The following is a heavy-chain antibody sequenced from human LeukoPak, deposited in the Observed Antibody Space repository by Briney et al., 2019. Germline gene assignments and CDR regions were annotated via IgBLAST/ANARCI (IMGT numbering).Heavy chain of an antibody. CDR1: EFTFSTYW. D-gene: IGHD3-22*01. CDR3: ARQESRNYYFEGLDY. V-gene: IGHV3-7*01. J-gene: IGHJ4*02. Sequence: PGGSLRLSCAASEFTFSTYWMTWVRQAPGKGLEWVADIKQDGSEKYYVDSVKGRFTISRQNAKKSLFLQMNSLKPDDTAVYSCARQESRNYYFEGLDYWGQGTLVTVSS. CDR2: IKQDGSEK.